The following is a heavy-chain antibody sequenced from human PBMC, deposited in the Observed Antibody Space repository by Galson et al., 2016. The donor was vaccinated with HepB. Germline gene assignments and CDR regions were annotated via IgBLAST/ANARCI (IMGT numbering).Heavy chain of an antibody. CDR1: GGSFSTYA. V-gene: IGHV1-69*13. D-gene: IGHD4-17*01. Sequence: SVKVSCKASGGSFSTYAISRVRQAPGQGLEWMGGIVPIRGTTIYAQDFQGRVTISADDSMNTVYMEVSDLRSEDTAVYYCAKGGHDYGDYNIWYIDRWGRGTLVIVSS. J-gene: IGHJ2*01. CDR3: AKGGHDYGDYNIWYIDR. CDR2: IVPIRGTT.